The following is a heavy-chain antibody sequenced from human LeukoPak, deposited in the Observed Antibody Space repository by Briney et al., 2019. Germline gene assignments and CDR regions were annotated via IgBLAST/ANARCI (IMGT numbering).Heavy chain of an antibody. V-gene: IGHV4-34*01. J-gene: IGHJ4*02. CDR1: GGSFSGYY. Sequence: SETLSLTCAVYGGSFSGYYWSWIRQPPGKGLEWIGEINHSGSTNYNPSLKSRVTISVDTSKNQFSLKLSSVTAADTAVYYCAITGKPKKKKRYYYGSGSYSIDYWGQGTLVTVSS. CDR3: AITGKPKKKKRYYYGSGSYSIDY. CDR2: INHSGST. D-gene: IGHD3-10*01.